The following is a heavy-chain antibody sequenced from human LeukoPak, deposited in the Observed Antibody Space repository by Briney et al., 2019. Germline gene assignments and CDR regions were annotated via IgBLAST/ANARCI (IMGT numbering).Heavy chain of an antibody. CDR1: GGSFGGYY. CDR2: INQSGNT. D-gene: IGHD4-17*01. CDR3: ASHSYGDVCEY. V-gene: IGHV4-34*01. Sequence: SETLSLTCAVYGGSFGGYYWNWIRQPPGKGLEWIGEINQSGNTNYNPSLKSRVTISVDTSKNQFSLKLSSVTAADTAVYYCASHSYGDVCEYWGQGTLVTVSS. J-gene: IGHJ4*02.